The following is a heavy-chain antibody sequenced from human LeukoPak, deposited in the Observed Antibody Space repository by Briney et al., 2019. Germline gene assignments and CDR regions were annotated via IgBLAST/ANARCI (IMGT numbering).Heavy chain of an antibody. Sequence: ASVKVSCKASGGTFSSYAISWVRQAPGQGLEWMGGIITIFGTANYAQKSQGRVTITADESTSTAYMELSSLRSEDTAVYYCASWFGETYYDSSGSNWFDPWGQGTLVTVSS. J-gene: IGHJ5*02. CDR2: IITIFGTA. CDR3: ASWFGETYYDSSGSNWFDP. D-gene: IGHD3-22*01. V-gene: IGHV1-69*01. CDR1: GGTFSSYA.